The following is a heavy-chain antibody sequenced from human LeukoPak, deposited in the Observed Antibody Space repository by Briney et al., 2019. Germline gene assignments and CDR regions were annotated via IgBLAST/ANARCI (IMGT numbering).Heavy chain of an antibody. D-gene: IGHD1-26*01. V-gene: IGHV3-74*01. Sequence: GGSLRLSCAASGFTFSSYWTHWVRQVPGKGLLWVSRINTDGSSTISADSVRGRFSISRDNAKNTVFLQVNSLRAEDTAVYYCARSGSLATTSHDAFDVWGQGTMVAVSS. CDR3: ARSGSLATTSHDAFDV. J-gene: IGHJ3*01. CDR2: INTDGSST. CDR1: GFTFSSYW.